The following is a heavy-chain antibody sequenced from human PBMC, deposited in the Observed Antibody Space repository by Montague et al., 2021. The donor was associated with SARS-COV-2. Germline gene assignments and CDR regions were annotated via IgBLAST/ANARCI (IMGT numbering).Heavy chain of an antibody. CDR2: IGWRSGSI. J-gene: IGHJ5*02. Sequence: SLRLSCAASGFTFDDYVMHWVRQAPGKGLEWVSGIGWRSGSIGYADSVKGRFTISRGNAKNSLYLQMNSLRAEDTALYHCAKGQKIQWLVFNSAPDWFDPWGQGTLVTVSS. D-gene: IGHD5-12*01. CDR3: AKGQKIQWLVFNSAPDWFDP. V-gene: IGHV3-9*01. CDR1: GFTFDDYV.